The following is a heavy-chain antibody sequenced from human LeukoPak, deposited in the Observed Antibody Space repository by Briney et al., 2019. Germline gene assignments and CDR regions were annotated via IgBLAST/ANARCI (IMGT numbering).Heavy chain of an antibody. CDR2: ISSNGGST. V-gene: IGHV3-64*01. Sequence: GGSLRLSCAASGFTFSSYAMHWVRQAPGKGLQYVSAISSNGGSTYYANSLKGRFTISRDNSKNTLYLQMGSLRAEDMAVYYCARRGSYYGDSMDYWGQGTPVTVSS. CDR3: ARRGSYYGDSMDY. D-gene: IGHD1-26*01. CDR1: GFTFSSYA. J-gene: IGHJ4*02.